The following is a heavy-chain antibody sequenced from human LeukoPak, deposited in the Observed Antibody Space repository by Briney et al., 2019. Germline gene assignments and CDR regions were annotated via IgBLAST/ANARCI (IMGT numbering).Heavy chain of an antibody. CDR3: ARGGNNYYYMDV. D-gene: IGHD3-10*01. CDR1: GFTFSIYW. V-gene: IGHV3-7*01. Sequence: GGSLRLSCAASGFTFSIYWMTWVRQAPGKGLEWVANIKQDGSEKYYVDSLKGRFTISRDNAKNSLYLQMNSLRAEDTAVYYCARGGNNYYYMDVWGKGTTVTVSS. CDR2: IKQDGSEK. J-gene: IGHJ6*03.